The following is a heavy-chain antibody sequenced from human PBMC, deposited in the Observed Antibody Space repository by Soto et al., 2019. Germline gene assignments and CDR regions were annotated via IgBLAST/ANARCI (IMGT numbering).Heavy chain of an antibody. J-gene: IGHJ4*02. Sequence: PGQPLNISCKGSGYTFTNHWIGWVRQMPGKGLEWMGIIYPGDSDTKYSPSFQGQVTISVDKSISTAYLQWSSLKASDTALYFCALHYASSSRPFDYWGQGTQVTVSS. D-gene: IGHD6-6*01. CDR3: ALHYASSSRPFDY. CDR2: IYPGDSDT. V-gene: IGHV5-51*01. CDR1: GYTFTNHW.